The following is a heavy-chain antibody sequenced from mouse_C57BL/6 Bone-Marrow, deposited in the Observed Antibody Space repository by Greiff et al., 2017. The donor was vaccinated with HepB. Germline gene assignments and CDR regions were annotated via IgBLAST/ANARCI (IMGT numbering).Heavy chain of an antibody. D-gene: IGHD2-4*01. Sequence: EVQRVESGPGLVKPSQSLSLTCSVTGYSITSGYYWNWIRQFPGNKLEWMGYISYDGSNNYNPSLKNRISITRDTSKNQFFLKLNSVTTEDTATYYSARGGYDYDRYFDVWGTGTTVTVSS. CDR1: GYSITSGYY. J-gene: IGHJ1*03. CDR3: ARGGYDYDRYFDV. CDR2: ISYDGSN. V-gene: IGHV3-6*01.